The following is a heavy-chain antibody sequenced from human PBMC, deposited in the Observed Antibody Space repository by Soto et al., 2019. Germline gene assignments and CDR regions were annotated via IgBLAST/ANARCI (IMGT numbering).Heavy chain of an antibody. Sequence: ASVKVSCKTSGYTFTRYGISWVRQAPGQGLEWMGWISAYNGNTNYAQKLQGRVTMTTDTSTSTAYMELRSLRSDDTAVYYCARSYFDGTTEDYWGQGTLVTVSS. CDR2: ISAYNGNT. CDR1: GYTFTRYG. V-gene: IGHV1-18*01. CDR3: ARSYFDGTTEDY. D-gene: IGHD1-7*01. J-gene: IGHJ4*02.